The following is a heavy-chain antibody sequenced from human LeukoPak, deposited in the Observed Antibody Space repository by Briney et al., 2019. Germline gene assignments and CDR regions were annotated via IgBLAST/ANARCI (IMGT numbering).Heavy chain of an antibody. CDR2: IYYSGST. D-gene: IGHD2-15*01. V-gene: IGHV4-39*01. J-gene: IGHJ5*02. CDR1: GGSISSSSYY. CDR3: ARHSVYCSGGSCYARLYNRFDP. Sequence: PSGTLSLTCTVSGGSISSSSYYWGWIRQPPGKGLEWIGSIYYSGSTYYNPSLESRVTISVDTSKNQFSLKLSSVTAADTAVYYCARHSVYCSGGSCYARLYNRFDPWGQGTLVTVSS.